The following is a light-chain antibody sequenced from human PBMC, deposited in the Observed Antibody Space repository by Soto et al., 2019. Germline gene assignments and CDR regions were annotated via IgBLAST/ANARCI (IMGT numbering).Light chain of an antibody. CDR1: SSDVGGYNY. CDR2: DVS. Sequence: QSVLTQPASVSGSPGQSITISCTGTSSDVGGYNYVSWYQQHPGKAPKLMIYDVSNRPSGVSNRFSGSKSGNTASLTISGLQAEDEADYYCSSYTRSSTLDVVFCGGTKLTVL. J-gene: IGLJ2*01. CDR3: SSYTRSSTLDVV. V-gene: IGLV2-14*01.